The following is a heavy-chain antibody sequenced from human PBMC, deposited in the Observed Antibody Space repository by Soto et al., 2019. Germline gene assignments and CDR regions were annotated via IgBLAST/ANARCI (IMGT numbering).Heavy chain of an antibody. CDR2: IGTAGDT. CDR3: TRGADGFDY. V-gene: IGHV3-13*01. J-gene: IGHJ4*02. D-gene: IGHD3-16*01. Sequence: EVQLVEYGGDLVQPGGSLRLSCAASGFTFSSYDFHWVRQATGKGLEWVSGIGTAGDTYYAGSVKGRFIMSRENAKNSLYLQMNSLRAGDTAVYYCTRGADGFDYWGQGTLVTVSS. CDR1: GFTFSSYD.